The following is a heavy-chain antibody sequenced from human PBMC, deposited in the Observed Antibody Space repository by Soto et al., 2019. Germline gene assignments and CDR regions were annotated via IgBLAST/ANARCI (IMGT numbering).Heavy chain of an antibody. D-gene: IGHD3-10*01. V-gene: IGHV3-33*01. CDR2: IWYDGSNV. CDR1: GFALSSFD. J-gene: IGHJ4*02. CDR3: ARDALVRGVHPPDY. Sequence: QVQLAESGGGVVQSGRSLRLSCAASGFALSSFDMHWVRQAPGKGLEWVAVIWYDGSNVYYADSVKGRFTISRDNSKNTLYLQMNSLRVEDTAVYYCARDALVRGVHPPDYWGQGTLVTVSS.